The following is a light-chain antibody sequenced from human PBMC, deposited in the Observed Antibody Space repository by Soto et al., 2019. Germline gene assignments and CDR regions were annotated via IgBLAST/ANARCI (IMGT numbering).Light chain of an antibody. CDR1: QSISSSH. J-gene: IGKJ1*01. CDR3: QQYGSSSWT. CDR2: SAF. Sequence: EIVLTQSPGTLSLSPGEGATLSCWASQSISSSHLAWYQQKPGQAPRLLIYSAFNRAIGIPDRFSGSGSGTDFALTISRLEPEDFAVYYGQQYGSSSWTVGQGPKVEI. V-gene: IGKV3-20*01.